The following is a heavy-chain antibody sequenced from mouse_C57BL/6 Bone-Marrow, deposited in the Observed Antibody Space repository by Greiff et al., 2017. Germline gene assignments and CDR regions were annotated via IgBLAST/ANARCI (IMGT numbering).Heavy chain of an antibody. V-gene: IGHV5-4*01. D-gene: IGHD2-4*01. CDR2: ISDGGSYT. Sequence: EVKLVESGGGLVKPGGSLKLSCAASGFTFRSYAMSWVRQTPEKRLEWVATISDGGSYTYYPDNVKGRFTISRDHAKNNLYLQMSHLKSEDTAMYYCARESPIYYDYDVWFAYWGQGTLVTVSA. CDR3: ARESPIYYDYDVWFAY. CDR1: GFTFRSYA. J-gene: IGHJ3*01.